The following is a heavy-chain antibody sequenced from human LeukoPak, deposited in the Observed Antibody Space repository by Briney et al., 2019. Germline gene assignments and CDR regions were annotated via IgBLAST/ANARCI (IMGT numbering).Heavy chain of an antibody. CDR2: ISRSGSPI. Sequence: RGSLRLSCAASGFIFTDYYMTWIRQAPGKGLEWVSYISRSGSPIYYADSVKGRFTISRDNAKNSLYLQMNSLRAEGTAVYFCARERVRFNYWGQGPLVTVSS. V-gene: IGHV3-11*01. CDR1: GFIFTDYY. CDR3: ARERVRFNY. J-gene: IGHJ4*02. D-gene: IGHD5/OR15-5a*01.